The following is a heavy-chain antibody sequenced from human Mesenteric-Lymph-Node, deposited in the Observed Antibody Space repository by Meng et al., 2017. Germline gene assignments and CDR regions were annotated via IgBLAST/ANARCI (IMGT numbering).Heavy chain of an antibody. J-gene: IGHJ3*02. CDR1: GFAFSGNW. V-gene: IGHV3-7*03. Sequence: GGSLRLSCAASGFAFSGNWMTWVRQVPGKGLEWVACLSQDGIAKYYLDSVKGRFTISRDNAKNSLYLQMNSLRAEDMALYYCAKDTQYSSGWYRYRPVGSDAFDIWGQGTMVTVSS. CDR3: AKDTQYSSGWYRYRPVGSDAFDI. D-gene: IGHD6-19*01. CDR2: LSQDGIAK.